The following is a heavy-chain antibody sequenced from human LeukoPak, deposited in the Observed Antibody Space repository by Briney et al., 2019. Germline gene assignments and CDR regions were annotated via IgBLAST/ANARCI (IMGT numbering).Heavy chain of an antibody. CDR2: IFSSGNT. CDR1: GDSINNFY. Sequence: PSETLSLTCIVSGDSINNFYWSWIRQPAGKGLEWIGRIFSSGNTNYNPSLKSRVTMSIDTSKNQFSLKLSSVTAADTAVYYCARLGDIVVVPAANWFDPWGQGTLVTVSS. CDR3: ARLGDIVVVPAANWFDP. J-gene: IGHJ5*02. V-gene: IGHV4-4*07. D-gene: IGHD2-2*01.